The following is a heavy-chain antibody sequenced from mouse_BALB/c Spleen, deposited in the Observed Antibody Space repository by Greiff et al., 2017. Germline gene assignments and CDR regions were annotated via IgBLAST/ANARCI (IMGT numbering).Heavy chain of an antibody. CDR3: ARTLLRSPYWYFDV. J-gene: IGHJ1*01. D-gene: IGHD1-1*01. V-gene: IGHV1-31*01. CDR1: GYSFTGYY. Sequence: EVQLQQSGPELVKPGASVKISCKASGYSFTGYYMHWVKQSHEKSLEWIGRINPYNGATSYNQNFKDKASLTVDKSSSTAYMELHSLTSEDSAVYYCARTLLRSPYWYFDVWGAGTTVTVSS. CDR2: INPYNGAT.